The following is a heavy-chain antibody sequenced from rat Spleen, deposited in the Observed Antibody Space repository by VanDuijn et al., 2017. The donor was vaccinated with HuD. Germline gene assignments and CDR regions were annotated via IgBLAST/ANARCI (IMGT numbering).Heavy chain of an antibody. CDR2: ISYDGGST. V-gene: IGHV5-20*01. J-gene: IGHJ3*01. D-gene: IGHD3-1*01. CDR3: TTGDGPPGAY. CDR1: GFTFSNYG. Sequence: EVQLVESGGGLVQPGRSMKLSCAASGFTFSNYGMAWVRQAPKKGLEWVAYISYDGGSTYYRDSVKGRFTISRDNAKSTLYLQMDSLRSEDTATYYCTTGDGPPGAYWGQGTLVTVSS.